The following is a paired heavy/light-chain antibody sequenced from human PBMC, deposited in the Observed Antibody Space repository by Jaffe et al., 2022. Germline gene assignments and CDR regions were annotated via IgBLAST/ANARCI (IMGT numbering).Heavy chain of an antibody. J-gene: IGHJ6*03. CDR1: GGSISNYY. Sequence: QVQLQESGPGLVKPSETLSLTCTVSGGSISNYYWSWIRQPPGKGLEWIGYIYYNGITHYNRSLKSQITISVDTSKNQFSLKLNSVTAADTAVYYCARDHSVSASSGRWDHYYMDVWGKGTTVTVSS. CDR2: IYYNGIT. D-gene: IGHD6-6*01. CDR3: ARDHSVSASSGRWDHYYMDV. V-gene: IGHV4-59*01.
Light chain of an antibody. CDR1: SSDVGGYNY. CDR2: DVS. J-gene: IGLJ3*02. Sequence: QSALTQPASVSGSPGQSITISCTGTSSDVGGYNYVSWYQQHPGKAPKLMIYDVSNRPSGVSYRFSGSKSGNTASLTISGLQAEDEADYYCSSYTSSSTRVFGGGTKLTVL. V-gene: IGLV2-14*03. CDR3: SSYTSSSTRV.